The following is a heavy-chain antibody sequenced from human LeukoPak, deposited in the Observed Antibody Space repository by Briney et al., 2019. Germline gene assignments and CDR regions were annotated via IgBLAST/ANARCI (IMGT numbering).Heavy chain of an antibody. J-gene: IGHJ4*02. Sequence: ASVKVSCKASGYTFTGYYMHWVRQAPGQGLEWMGWINPNSGGTNYAQKFQGRVTMTRDTSISTAYMELSRLRSDDTAVYYCARGRTMVRGVIRGQTYFDYWGQGTLVTVSS. CDR1: GYTFTGYY. D-gene: IGHD3-10*01. CDR2: INPNSGGT. V-gene: IGHV1-2*02. CDR3: ARGRTMVRGVIRGQTYFDY.